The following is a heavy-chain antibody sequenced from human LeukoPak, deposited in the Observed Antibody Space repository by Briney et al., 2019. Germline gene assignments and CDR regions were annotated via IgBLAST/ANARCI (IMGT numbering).Heavy chain of an antibody. Sequence: PSETLSLTCTVSGGSISSSSYYWGWIRQPPGKGLEWIGSIYYSGSTYYNPSLKSRVTISVDTSKNQFSLKLSSVTAADTAVYYCARVGPDYWGQGTLATVSS. CDR1: GGSISSSSYY. J-gene: IGHJ4*02. CDR2: IYYSGST. CDR3: ARVGPDY. V-gene: IGHV4-39*07.